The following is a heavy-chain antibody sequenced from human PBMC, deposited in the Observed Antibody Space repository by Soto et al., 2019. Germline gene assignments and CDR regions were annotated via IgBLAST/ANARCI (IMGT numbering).Heavy chain of an antibody. CDR2: ISAYNGNT. J-gene: IGHJ6*03. CDR1: GYTFTSYG. CDR3: ARGLGSSNYGYYYYYYMDV. Sequence: ASVKVSCKASGYTFTSYGISWVRQAPGQGLEWIGWISAYNGNTNYAQKLQGRVTMTTDTSTSTAYMELRSLRSDDTAVYYCARGLGSSNYGYYYYYYMDVWGKGTTVTVSS. D-gene: IGHD4-4*01. V-gene: IGHV1-18*01.